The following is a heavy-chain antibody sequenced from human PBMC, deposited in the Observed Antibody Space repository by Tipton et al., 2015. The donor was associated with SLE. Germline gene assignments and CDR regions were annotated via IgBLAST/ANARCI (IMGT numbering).Heavy chain of an antibody. V-gene: IGHV4-61*09. J-gene: IGHJ3*02. D-gene: IGHD1-26*01. CDR3: ARAQGALDAFDI. Sequence: TLSLTCTVSGGSISSGSYYWSWIRQPAGKGLEWIGYIYTSGSTNYNPSLKSRVTISVDTSKNQFSLKLSSVTAADTAVYYCARAQGALDAFDIWGQGTMVTVSS. CDR2: IYTSGST. CDR1: GGSISSGSYY.